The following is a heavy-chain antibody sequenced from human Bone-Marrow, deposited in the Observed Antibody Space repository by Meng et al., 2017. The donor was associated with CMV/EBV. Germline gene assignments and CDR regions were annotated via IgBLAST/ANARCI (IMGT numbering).Heavy chain of an antibody. D-gene: IGHD6-6*01. V-gene: IGHV1-2*02. CDR2: INPNSGGT. J-gene: IGHJ5*02. CDR1: GYTFTGYY. Sequence: ASVKVSCKASGYTFTGYYMHWVRQAPGQGPEWMGWINPNSGGTNYAQKFQGRVTMTRDTSISTAYMELSRLRSDDTAVYYCARYARIAARPGWFDPWGQGTLVTVSS. CDR3: ARYARIAARPGWFDP.